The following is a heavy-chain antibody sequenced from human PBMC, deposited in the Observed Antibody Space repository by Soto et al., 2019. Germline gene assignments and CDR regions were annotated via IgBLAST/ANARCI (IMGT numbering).Heavy chain of an antibody. J-gene: IGHJ4*02. V-gene: IGHV4-34*01. CDR1: GGSFSGYY. Sequence: SETLSLTCAVYGGSFSGYYWSWIRQPPGKGLEWIGEINHSGSTNYNPSLKSRVTISVDTSKNQFSLKLSSLTAADTAVYYCASGRSYPNDYWGQGTLVTVSS. CDR2: INHSGST. CDR3: ASGRSYPNDY. D-gene: IGHD1-26*01.